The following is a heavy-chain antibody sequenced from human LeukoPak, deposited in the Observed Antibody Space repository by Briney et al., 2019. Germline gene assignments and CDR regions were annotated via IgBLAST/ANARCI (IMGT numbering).Heavy chain of an antibody. CDR1: AFTFSSYW. CDR3: ARGLRGYYGMDV. D-gene: IGHD5/OR15-5a*01. Sequence: GGSLRLSCAASAFTFSSYWMHWVRQAPGKGLVWVSRINGDETTTNYADSVKGRFTISRDNAKNTLYLHMNSLRAEDTAVYYCARGLRGYYGMDVWGQGTTVTVSS. V-gene: IGHV3-74*01. J-gene: IGHJ6*02. CDR2: INGDETTT.